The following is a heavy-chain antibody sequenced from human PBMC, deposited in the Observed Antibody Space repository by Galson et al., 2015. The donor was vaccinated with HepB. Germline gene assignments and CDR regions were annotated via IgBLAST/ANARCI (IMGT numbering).Heavy chain of an antibody. CDR3: ARDQRSNLYCGGDCYLLVY. V-gene: IGHV1-69*13. D-gene: IGHD2-21*01. CDR1: GGTFSSYA. CDR2: IIPIFGTA. J-gene: IGHJ4*02. Sequence: QSGAEVKKPGASVKVSCKASGGTFSSYAISWVRQAPGQGLEWMGGIIPIFGTANYAQKFQGRVTITADESTSTAYMELSSLRSEDTAVYYCARDQRSNLYCGGDCYLLVYWGQGTLVTVSS.